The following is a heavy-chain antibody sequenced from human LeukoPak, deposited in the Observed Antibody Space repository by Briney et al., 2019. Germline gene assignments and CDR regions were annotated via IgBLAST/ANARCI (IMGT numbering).Heavy chain of an antibody. CDR1: GFTFSSYG. J-gene: IGHJ4*02. V-gene: IGHV3-30*02. CDR3: ARSCDSSGYRRPLDY. D-gene: IGHD3-22*01. CDR2: IRYDGSNK. Sequence: GGSLRLSCAASGFTFSSYGMHWVRQAPGKGLEWVAFIRYDGSNKYYADSVKGRFTTSRDNSKNTLYLQMNSLRAEDTAVYYCARSCDSSGYRRPLDYWGQGTLVTVSS.